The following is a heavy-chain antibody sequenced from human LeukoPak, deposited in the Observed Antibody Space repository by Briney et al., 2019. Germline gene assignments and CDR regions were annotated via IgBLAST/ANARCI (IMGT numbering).Heavy chain of an antibody. CDR1: GFTFSSYA. CDR2: ISDSGGST. Sequence: GGSLRLSCAASGFTFSSYAVSWVRQAPGKGLEWVSAISDSGGSTYYADSVKGRFTISRDNSKNTLYLQMNSLRAEDTAVYYCAKKRIQLWSYFDYWGQGTLVTVSS. V-gene: IGHV3-23*01. D-gene: IGHD5-18*01. J-gene: IGHJ4*02. CDR3: AKKRIQLWSYFDY.